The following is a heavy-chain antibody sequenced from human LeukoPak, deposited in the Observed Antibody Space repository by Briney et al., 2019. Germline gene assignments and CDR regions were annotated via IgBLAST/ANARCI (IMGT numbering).Heavy chain of an antibody. CDR2: INPSGGST. CDR1: GYTFTSNY. V-gene: IGHV1-46*01. CDR3: ARKDLRGIAAAGTFDY. Sequence: ASVKVSCKASGYTFTSNYMHWVRQAPGQGLEWMGIINPSGGSTSYAQKFQGRVTMTRDTSTSTVYMELSSLRSEDTAVYYCARKDLRGIAAAGTFDYWGQGTLVTVSS. D-gene: IGHD6-13*01. J-gene: IGHJ4*02.